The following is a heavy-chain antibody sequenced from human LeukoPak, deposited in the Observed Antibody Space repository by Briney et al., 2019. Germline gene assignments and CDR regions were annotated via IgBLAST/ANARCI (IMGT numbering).Heavy chain of an antibody. CDR2: IYHSGST. CDR1: GYFISSDYY. CDR3: ARAMFAGATSDY. D-gene: IGHD3-16*01. Sequence: SETLSLTCTVSGYFISSDYYWGWIRQPPGKGLEWIGGIYHSGSTYYNPSLKSRVTISVDTSKNQFSLKLSAVTAADTAVYYCARAMFAGATSDYWGQGTLVTVSS. V-gene: IGHV4-38-2*02. J-gene: IGHJ4*02.